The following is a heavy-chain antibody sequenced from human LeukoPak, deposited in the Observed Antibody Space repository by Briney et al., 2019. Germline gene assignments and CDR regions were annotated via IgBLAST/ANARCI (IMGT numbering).Heavy chain of an antibody. CDR2: INHSGST. CDR3: AREVVTWGPGTYFDY. CDR1: GGSISSYY. J-gene: IGHJ4*02. V-gene: IGHV4-34*01. D-gene: IGHD4-23*01. Sequence: PSETLSLTCTVSGGSISSYYWSWIRQPPGKGLEWIGEINHSGSTNYNPSLKSRVTISVDTSKNQFSLKLSSVTAADTAVYYCAREVVTWGPGTYFDYWGQGTLVTVSS.